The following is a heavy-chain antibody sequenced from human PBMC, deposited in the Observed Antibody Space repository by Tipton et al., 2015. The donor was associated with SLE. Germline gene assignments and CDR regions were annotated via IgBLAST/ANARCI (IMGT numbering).Heavy chain of an antibody. D-gene: IGHD6-13*01. CDR2: INHSGST. J-gene: IGHJ5*02. CDR1: GGSFSGYY. Sequence: TLSLTCAVYGGSFSGYYWSWIRQPPGKGLEWIGEINHSGSTNYNPSLKSRVTISVDTSKNQFSLKLSSVTAADTAVYYCARVMWAAAAATWWFDPWGQGTLVTVSS. V-gene: IGHV4-34*01. CDR3: ARVMWAAAAATWWFDP.